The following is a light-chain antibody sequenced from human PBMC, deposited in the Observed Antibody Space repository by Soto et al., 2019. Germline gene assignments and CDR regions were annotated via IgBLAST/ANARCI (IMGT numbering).Light chain of an antibody. CDR1: SSNIGTNS. V-gene: IGLV1-44*01. J-gene: IGLJ1*01. Sequence: QSVLTQPPSASGTPGQRVTISCSGGSSNIGTNSVNWYQQLLGRAPKLLIYNNDLRPSGVPDRFSGSKSGTSASLAISGLQSEDEADYYCAAWDDSLSGFYVFGIGTKVTVL. CDR3: AAWDDSLSGFYV. CDR2: NND.